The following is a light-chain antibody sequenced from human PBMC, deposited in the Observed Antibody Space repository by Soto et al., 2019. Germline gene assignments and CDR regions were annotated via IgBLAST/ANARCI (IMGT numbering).Light chain of an antibody. CDR1: ERISDY. J-gene: IGKJ1*01. CDR2: DAS. V-gene: IGKV1-5*01. Sequence: EIQLTQSPSSLSASVGDRVTISCRASERISDYLAWYQQKPGKAPKLLIYDASSLESGVPSRFSGSGSGTEFTLTISRLQPDDFAAYYCQQYNSYSWTFGQGTKVDIK. CDR3: QQYNSYSWT.